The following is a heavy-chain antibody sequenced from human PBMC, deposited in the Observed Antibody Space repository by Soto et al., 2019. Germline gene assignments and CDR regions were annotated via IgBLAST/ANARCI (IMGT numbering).Heavy chain of an antibody. V-gene: IGHV3-23*01. CDR3: AQEEAASFDY. CDR2: ISVSGDNT. J-gene: IGHJ4*02. Sequence: EVQLLESGGGLIQPGGSMRLSCTASGFTFINYAMSWVRQAPGKGLEWVSGISVSGDNTYYADSVKGRFTISRDNSKNTLYLQMNILRAEHTAIYYCAQEEAASFDYWGQATLVAVSS. CDR1: GFTFINYA. D-gene: IGHD2-15*01.